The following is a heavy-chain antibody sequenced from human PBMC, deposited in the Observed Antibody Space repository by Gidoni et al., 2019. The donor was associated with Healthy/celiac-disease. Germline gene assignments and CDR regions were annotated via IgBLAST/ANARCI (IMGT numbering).Heavy chain of an antibody. D-gene: IGHD3-22*01. CDR2: INHSGST. Sequence: QVQLQQWGAGLLKPSETLSLTCAVYGGSFSGYYWSWIRQPPGKGLEWIGEINHSGSTNYNPSLKSRVTISVDTSKNQFSLKLSSVTAADTAVYYCARRVGGSGYFFDYWGQGTLVTVSS. CDR1: GGSFSGYY. V-gene: IGHV4-34*01. J-gene: IGHJ4*02. CDR3: ARRVGGSGYFFDY.